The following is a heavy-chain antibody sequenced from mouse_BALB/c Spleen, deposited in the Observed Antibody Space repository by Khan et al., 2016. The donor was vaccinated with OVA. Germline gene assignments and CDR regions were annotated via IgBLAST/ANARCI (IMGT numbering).Heavy chain of an antibody. CDR2: IDPANGNT. Sequence: EVKLLESGAELVKPGASVKLSCTASGFNIKDTYIHWVKQRPEQGLEWIGRIDPANGNTDNVPKFQGKATMTADSSSNTAFLQLISLTSEDSAVYYCARPFYYYDALDCWGQGTSVTVSS. V-gene: IGHV14-3*02. D-gene: IGHD1-1*01. CDR1: GFNIKDTY. CDR3: ARPFYYYDALDC. J-gene: IGHJ4*01.